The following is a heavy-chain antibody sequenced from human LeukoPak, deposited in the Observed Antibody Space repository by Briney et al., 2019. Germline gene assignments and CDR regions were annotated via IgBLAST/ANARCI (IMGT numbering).Heavy chain of an antibody. Sequence: GASVKVSCKASGYTFTSYGISWVRQAPGQGLEWMGRIIPILGIANYAQKFQGRVTITADKSTSTAYMELSSLRSEDTAVYYCARDRSGIPKGYWGQGTLVTVSS. J-gene: IGHJ4*02. CDR1: GYTFTSYG. V-gene: IGHV1-69*04. CDR3: ARDRSGIPKGY. D-gene: IGHD1-26*01. CDR2: IIPILGIA.